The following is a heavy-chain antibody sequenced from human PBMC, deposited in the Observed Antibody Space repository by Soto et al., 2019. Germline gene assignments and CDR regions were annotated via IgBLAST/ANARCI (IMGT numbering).Heavy chain of an antibody. CDR1: GFTFSSYS. D-gene: IGHD1-26*01. J-gene: IGHJ4*02. Sequence: GGSLRLSCAASGFTFSSYSMNWVRQAPGKGLEWVSYISSSSSTIYYADSVKGRFTISRDNAKNSLYLQMNSLRDEDTAVYYCARDKGGSGSYYPMDYWGQGTLVTVSS. CDR2: ISSSSSTI. V-gene: IGHV3-48*02. CDR3: ARDKGGSGSYYPMDY.